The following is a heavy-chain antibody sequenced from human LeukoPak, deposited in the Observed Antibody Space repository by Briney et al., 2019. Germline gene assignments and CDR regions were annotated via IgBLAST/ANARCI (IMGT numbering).Heavy chain of an antibody. CDR1: GGSISSYY. D-gene: IGHD3-10*01. V-gene: IGHV4-59*08. J-gene: IGHJ3*02. CDR2: IYYSEST. CDR3: ARHPYYYGSRNRKPAAFDI. Sequence: SETLSLTCTVSGGSISSYYWSWIRQPPGKGLEWIGYIYYSESTNYNPSLKSRVTISVDTSKNQFSLKLSSVTAADTAVYYCARHPYYYGSRNRKPAAFDIWGQGTMVTVSS.